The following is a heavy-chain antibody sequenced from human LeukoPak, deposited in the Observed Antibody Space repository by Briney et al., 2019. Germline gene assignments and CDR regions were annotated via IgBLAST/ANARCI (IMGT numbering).Heavy chain of an antibody. CDR2: IYYSGST. J-gene: IGHJ4*02. V-gene: IGHV4-30-4*08. CDR3: ARIIVVPALYYFDY. Sequence: SETLSLTCTVSGGSISSGDYYWSWIRQPPGKGLEWIGYIYYSGSTYYNPSLKSRVTISVDTSKNQFSLKLSSVTAADTAVYYCARIIVVPALYYFDYWGQGTLATVSS. CDR1: GGSISSGDYY. D-gene: IGHD2-2*01.